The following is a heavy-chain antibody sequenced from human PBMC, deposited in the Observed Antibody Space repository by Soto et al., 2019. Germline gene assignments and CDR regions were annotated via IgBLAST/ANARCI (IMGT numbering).Heavy chain of an antibody. Sequence: SETLSLTCTVSGGSISSYYWSWIRQPPGKGLEWIGYIYYSGSTNYNPSLKSRVTISVDTSKNQFSLKLSSVTAADTAVYYCARHYWNYDKLDYFDYWGQGTLVTVSS. D-gene: IGHD1-7*01. CDR1: GGSISSYY. J-gene: IGHJ4*02. CDR3: ARHYWNYDKLDYFDY. V-gene: IGHV4-59*08. CDR2: IYYSGST.